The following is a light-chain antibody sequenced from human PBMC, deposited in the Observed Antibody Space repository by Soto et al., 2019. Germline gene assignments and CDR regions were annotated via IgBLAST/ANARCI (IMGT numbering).Light chain of an antibody. V-gene: IGKV3-15*01. CDR3: QQYNNWPRT. Sequence: EIVMTQSPATLSVSPGERATLSCRASQSVSSNLAWYQQKPGQAPRLLLYGASTRATGIPARLSGSGSATEFTLTISSLQSEDFAVYYCQQYNNWPRTFGQGTKVEIK. J-gene: IGKJ1*01. CDR1: QSVSSN. CDR2: GAS.